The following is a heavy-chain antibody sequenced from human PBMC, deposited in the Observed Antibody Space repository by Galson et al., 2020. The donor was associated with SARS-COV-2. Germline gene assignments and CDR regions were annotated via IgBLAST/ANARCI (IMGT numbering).Heavy chain of an antibody. V-gene: IGHV3-15*01. CDR1: GITFRNAW. J-gene: IGHJ6*02. D-gene: IGHD2-2*01. CDR2: IKSNSDGGTA. Sequence: AGGSLRLSCAASGITFRNAWMSWVRQAPGEGLEWVGRIKSNSDGGTADYAAPVKGRFIISRDDSRDTLHLQMNNLKTEDTAVYYCTTDPRSGRASWLEAIQEYSYYDMDVWGQGTTVTVSS. CDR3: TTDPRSGRASWLEAIQEYSYYDMDV.